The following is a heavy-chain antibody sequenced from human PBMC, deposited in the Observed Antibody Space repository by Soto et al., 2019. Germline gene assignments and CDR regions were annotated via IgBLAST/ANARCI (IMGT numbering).Heavy chain of an antibody. CDR1: GGAINSYY. V-gene: IGHV4-4*07. D-gene: IGHD3-3*01. CDR3: ARGQRFSDWFDP. CDR2: IYSSGST. Sequence: SETLSLSCTVSGGAINSYYWTWIRQPAGKGLEWIGRIYSSGSTKYNPSLQSRVTMSLDTSKNQFSLRLTSVTAADTAVYYCARGQRFSDWFDPWGQGTLVT. J-gene: IGHJ5*02.